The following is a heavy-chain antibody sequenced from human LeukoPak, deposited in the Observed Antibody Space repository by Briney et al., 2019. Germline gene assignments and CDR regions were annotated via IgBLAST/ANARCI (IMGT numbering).Heavy chain of an antibody. V-gene: IGHV3-11*01. CDR2: ISSSGNTI. D-gene: IGHD1-26*01. Sequence: SGGSLRLSCAASGFTFSDYYMSWIRQAPGKGLEWISYISSSGNTIYYADSVKGRFTISRDNAKNSLYLQMNSLRAEDTAVYYCARGGSYLSAFDIWGQGTMVTVSS. CDR1: GFTFSDYY. J-gene: IGHJ3*02. CDR3: ARGGSYLSAFDI.